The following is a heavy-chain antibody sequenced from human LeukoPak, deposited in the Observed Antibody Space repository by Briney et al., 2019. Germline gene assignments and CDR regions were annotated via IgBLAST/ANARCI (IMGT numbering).Heavy chain of an antibody. CDR2: ISSSSSGSNSI. J-gene: IGHJ6*03. CDR1: GFIFTTYS. Sequence: PGGSLRLSCAASGFIFTTYSLNWVRQAPGKGLEWVSYISSSSSGSNSIYYAASVKGRFTISRDNAKNSLYLQMNSLRAEDTAVYYCARAGDTYYHYMDVWGKGTTVTVSS. D-gene: IGHD3-16*01. V-gene: IGHV3-48*01. CDR3: ARAGDTYYHYMDV.